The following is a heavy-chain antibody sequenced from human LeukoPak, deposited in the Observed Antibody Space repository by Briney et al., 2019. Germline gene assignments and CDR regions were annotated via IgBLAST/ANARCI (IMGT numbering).Heavy chain of an antibody. V-gene: IGHV4-59*01. CDR1: LCSITDYY. CDR3: ARVDFCSSSDCYLRPMDV. CDR2: IYYSGST. Sequence: SETLSLTCTVSLCSITDYYWNWIRQPPGKGLEWIGYIYYSGSTTYNPSLKSRVTMSVDTAKNQFSLKLRSVTAADTAVYYCARVDFCSSSDCYLRPMDVWGKGTTVTVSS. D-gene: IGHD2-2*01. J-gene: IGHJ6*03.